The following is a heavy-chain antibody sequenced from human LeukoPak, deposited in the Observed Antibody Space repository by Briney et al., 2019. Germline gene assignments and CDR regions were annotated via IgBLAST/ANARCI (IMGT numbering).Heavy chain of an antibody. CDR2: ISGSGGST. CDR3: AKDFGSSWYFWY. J-gene: IGHJ4*02. V-gene: IGHV3-23*01. CDR1: GFTFSDYY. D-gene: IGHD6-13*01. Sequence: PGGSLRLSCAASGFTFSDYYMSWVRQAPGKGLEWVSAISGSGGSTYYADSVKGRFTISRDNSKNTLYLQMNSLRAEDTAVYYCAKDFGSSWYFWYWGQGTLVTVSS.